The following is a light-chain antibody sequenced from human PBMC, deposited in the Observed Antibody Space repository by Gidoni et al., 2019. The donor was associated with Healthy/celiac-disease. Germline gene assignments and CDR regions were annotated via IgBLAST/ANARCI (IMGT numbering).Light chain of an antibody. CDR3: QQCYSTPPLYT. V-gene: IGKV1-39*01. J-gene: IGKJ2*01. CDR1: QSISSY. CDR2: AAS. Sequence: DIQMTQSPSSLSASVGDRVTITCRASQSISSYLNWYQQKPGKAPKLLIYAASSLQSGVPSRFSGSGSGTDFTLTISSLQPEDFATYYCQQCYSTPPLYTFGQXTKLEIK.